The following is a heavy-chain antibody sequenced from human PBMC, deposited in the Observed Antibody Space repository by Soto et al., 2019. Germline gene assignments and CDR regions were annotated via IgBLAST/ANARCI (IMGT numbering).Heavy chain of an antibody. Sequence: QVQLQQWGAGLLKPSETLSLTCGVYGGSFSGYYWSWIRQPPGKGLEWIGEINHSGSIKYNPSLKXRXTXSXXTSKNQFSLKLSSVPAAETAVYYCARGAGSGWDYYYYGMDVWGQGTTVTVSS. CDR1: GGSFSGYY. V-gene: IGHV4-34*01. CDR2: INHSGSI. CDR3: ARGAGSGWDYYYYGMDV. D-gene: IGHD6-19*01. J-gene: IGHJ6*02.